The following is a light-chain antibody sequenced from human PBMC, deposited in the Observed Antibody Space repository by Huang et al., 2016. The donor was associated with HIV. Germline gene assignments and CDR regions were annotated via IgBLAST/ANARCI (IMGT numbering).Light chain of an antibody. V-gene: IGKV3-11*01. CDR1: QSFSSY. Sequence: IVLTQSPATLSLSPGERATLSCRASQSFSSYLAWYQQKPGQAPRLLIYDASNRATGIPARFSGSGSGTDFTLTISGLEPEDFAVYYCQQRSNWITFGQGTRLEIK. CDR2: DAS. CDR3: QQRSNWIT. J-gene: IGKJ5*01.